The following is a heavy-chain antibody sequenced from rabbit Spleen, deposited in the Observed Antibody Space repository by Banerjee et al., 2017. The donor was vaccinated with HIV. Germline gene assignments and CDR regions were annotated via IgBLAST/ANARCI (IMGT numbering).Heavy chain of an antibody. CDR2: INIVTGKA. J-gene: IGHJ4*01. D-gene: IGHD4-1*01. CDR1: GVSLNDKDV. V-gene: IGHV1S45*01. CDR3: TRDRYSSDWGEEFYFEL. Sequence: EQLEESGGGLVKPEGSLTLTCKASGVSLNDKDVMCWVRQAPGKGLEWIACINIVTGKAVYASWAKGRFTISKTSSTTVTLQVTSLTAADTATYFCTRDRYSSDWGEEFYFELWGPGTLVTVS.